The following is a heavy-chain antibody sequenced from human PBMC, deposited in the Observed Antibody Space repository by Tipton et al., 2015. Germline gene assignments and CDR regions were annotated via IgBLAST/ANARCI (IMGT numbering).Heavy chain of an antibody. V-gene: IGHV4-38-2*01. CDR2: ISHSGNT. D-gene: IGHD3-10*01. J-gene: IGHJ6*02. Sequence: LRLSCAVSAYSISSDYYWGWIRQPPGKGLEWIGSISHSGNTYYNPSLKSRVTMSRDTSKNQFSLKLTSVTAADTAVYYCARGHYVSRMDVWGQGTTVTVSS. CDR3: ARGHYVSRMDV. CDR1: AYSISSDYY.